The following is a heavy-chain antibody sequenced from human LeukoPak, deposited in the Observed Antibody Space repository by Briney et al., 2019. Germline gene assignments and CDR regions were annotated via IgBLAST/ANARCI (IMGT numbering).Heavy chain of an antibody. CDR1: GYTFTGYY. Sequence: GASVKVSCKASGYTFTGYYLHWVRQAPGQGPEWMGWISPHTGGTEYAQKFQGRVTMTRDTSISTAYMELSRLRSDDTAVYYCARALYYYDSSGYPQHYFDYWGQGTLVTVSS. J-gene: IGHJ4*02. CDR3: ARALYYYDSSGYPQHYFDY. D-gene: IGHD3-22*01. V-gene: IGHV1-2*02. CDR2: ISPHTGGT.